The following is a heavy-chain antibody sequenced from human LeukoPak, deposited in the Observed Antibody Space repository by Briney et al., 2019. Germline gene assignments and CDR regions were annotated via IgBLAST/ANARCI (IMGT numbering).Heavy chain of an antibody. V-gene: IGHV2-5*02. CDR1: GFSLSTSGVG. J-gene: IGHJ5*02. D-gene: IGHD1-26*01. Sequence: SGPTLVKPTQTLTLTCTFSGFSLSTSGVGVGWIRQPPGKALEWLALIYWDDDKRYSPSLNSRLTITKDTSKNQVVLTITNMDPVDTATYYCAHSGSYSFILWFDPWGQGTLVTVSS. CDR3: AHSGSYSFILWFDP. CDR2: IYWDDDK.